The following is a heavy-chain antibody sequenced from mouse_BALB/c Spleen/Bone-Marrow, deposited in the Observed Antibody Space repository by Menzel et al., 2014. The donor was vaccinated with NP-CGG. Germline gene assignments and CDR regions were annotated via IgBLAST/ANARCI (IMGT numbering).Heavy chain of an antibody. CDR2: ISSGSSTI. CDR3: ARSGSSSGYFDY. Sequence: EVHLVESGGGLVQPGGSRKLSCAASGFTFSSFGMHWVRQAPEKGLEWVAYISSGSSTIYYADTVMGRFTISRDNPKNTLFLQMTSLRSEDTAMYYCARSGSSSGYFDYWGQGTTFTVSS. J-gene: IGHJ2*01. CDR1: GFTFSSFG. D-gene: IGHD1-1*01. V-gene: IGHV5-17*02.